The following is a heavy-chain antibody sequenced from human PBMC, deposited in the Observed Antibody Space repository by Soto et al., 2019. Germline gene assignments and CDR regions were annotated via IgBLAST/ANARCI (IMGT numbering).Heavy chain of an antibody. Sequence: TSETLSLTCAVYGVSFSGYYWSWIRQPPGKGLEWIGEINHSGSTNYNPSLKSRVTISVDTSKNQFSLKLSSVTAADTAVYYCARDDIVVVPAATSYTDPYYYYYGMDVWGQGTTVTVSS. V-gene: IGHV4-34*01. CDR3: ARDDIVVVPAATSYTDPYYYYYGMDV. CDR2: INHSGST. J-gene: IGHJ6*02. CDR1: GVSFSGYY. D-gene: IGHD2-2*01.